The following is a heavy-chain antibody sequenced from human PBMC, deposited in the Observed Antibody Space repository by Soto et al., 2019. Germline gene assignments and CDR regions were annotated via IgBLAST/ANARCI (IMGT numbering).Heavy chain of an antibody. D-gene: IGHD2-2*01. J-gene: IGHJ5*02. CDR3: ARTSVVVVPAAMGFDP. V-gene: IGHV1-8*01. CDR2: MNPNSGNT. Sequence: GASVKVSCKASGYTFTSYDINWVRQATGQGLEWMGWMNPNSGNTGYAQKFQGRVTMTRNTSISTAYMELSSLRSEDTAVYYCARTSVVVVPAAMGFDPWGQGTLVTVSS. CDR1: GYTFTSYD.